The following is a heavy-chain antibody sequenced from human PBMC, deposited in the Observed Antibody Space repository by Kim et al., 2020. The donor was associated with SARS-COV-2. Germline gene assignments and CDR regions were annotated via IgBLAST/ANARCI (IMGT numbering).Heavy chain of an antibody. CDR1: GFTFSNAW. J-gene: IGHJ3*02. Sequence: GGSLRLSCAASGFTFSNAWMSWVRQAPGKGLEWVGRIKSKTDGGTTDYAAPVKGRFTISRDDSKNTLYLQMNSLKTEDTAVYYCTIDVVVTALDAFDIWGRGKMVTVSS. CDR2: IKSKTDGGTT. CDR3: TIDVVVTALDAFDI. D-gene: IGHD2-21*02. V-gene: IGHV3-15*01.